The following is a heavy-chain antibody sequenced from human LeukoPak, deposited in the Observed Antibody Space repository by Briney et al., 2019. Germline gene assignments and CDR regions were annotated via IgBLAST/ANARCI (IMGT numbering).Heavy chain of an antibody. CDR3: ARADCASSNCYSTGAFGI. J-gene: IGHJ3*02. V-gene: IGHV4-4*07. CDR1: GASISSYY. D-gene: IGHD2-2*02. CDR2: IYDSGDT. Sequence: TSSETLSLTCTVSGASISSYYWSWIRQPAGKGLEWLGRIYDSGDTNYNPSLRSRVTMSIDTSKNQFSLKLSSVTAADTAVYYCARADCASSNCYSTGAFGIWGQGTMVTVS.